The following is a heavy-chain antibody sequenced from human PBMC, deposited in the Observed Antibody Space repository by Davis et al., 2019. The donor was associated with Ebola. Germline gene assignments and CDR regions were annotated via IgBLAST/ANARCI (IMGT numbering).Heavy chain of an antibody. V-gene: IGHV1-18*01. Sequence: ASVKVSCKASGYTFTSYGISWVRQAPGQGLEWMGWISAYNGNTNYAQKLQGRVTMTTDTSTSTAYMELRSLRSDDTAVYYCARAPLRRGDDFWSGYYGYYYYGMDVWGQGTTVTVSS. CDR1: GYTFTSYG. D-gene: IGHD3-3*01. CDR2: ISAYNGNT. CDR3: ARAPLRRGDDFWSGYYGYYYYGMDV. J-gene: IGHJ6*02.